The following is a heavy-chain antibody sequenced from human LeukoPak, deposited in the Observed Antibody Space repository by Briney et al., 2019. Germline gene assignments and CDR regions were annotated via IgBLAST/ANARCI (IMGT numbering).Heavy chain of an antibody. CDR2: IYYSGST. J-gene: IGHJ6*02. Sequence: SQTLSLTCTVSGGSISSGDYYWSWIRQPPGKGLEWIGYIYYSGSTYYNPSLKSRVTISVDTSKNQFSLKLSSVTAADTAVYYCASYRIYYYYGMDVWGQGTTVTVSS. CDR3: ASYRIYYYYGMDV. V-gene: IGHV4-30-4*01. CDR1: GGSISSGDYY. D-gene: IGHD1-14*01.